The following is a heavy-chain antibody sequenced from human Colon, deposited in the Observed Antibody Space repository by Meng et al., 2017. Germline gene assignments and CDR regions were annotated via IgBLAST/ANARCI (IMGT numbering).Heavy chain of an antibody. CDR2: IDHRGSA. CDR1: GASVSVNSS. CDR3: ARHGGYYQDF. V-gene: IGHV4-4*02. J-gene: IGHJ4*02. Sequence: HGQVQESGPGLVQPSATLSLACSVSGASVSVNSSLSWVRQPPGRGLEWIGQIDHRGSAYYRPSLNSRVTMSLDKSRNQFSLRLTSVTAADTAVYYCARHGGYYQDFWGQGTLVTASS. D-gene: IGHD4-23*01.